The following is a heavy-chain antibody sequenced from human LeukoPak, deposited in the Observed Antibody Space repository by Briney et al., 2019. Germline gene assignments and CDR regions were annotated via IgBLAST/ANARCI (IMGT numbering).Heavy chain of an antibody. CDR3: ARDYVWGSYRSQTDAFDI. CDR2: ISYDGSNK. Sequence: GGSLRVSCAASGFTFSSYAMPWVRQAPGKGLEWVAVISYDGSNKYYADSVKGRFTISRDNSKNTLYLQMNSLRAEDTAVYYCARDYVWGSYRSQTDAFDIWGQGTMVTVSS. D-gene: IGHD3-16*02. CDR1: GFTFSSYA. J-gene: IGHJ3*02. V-gene: IGHV3-30-3*01.